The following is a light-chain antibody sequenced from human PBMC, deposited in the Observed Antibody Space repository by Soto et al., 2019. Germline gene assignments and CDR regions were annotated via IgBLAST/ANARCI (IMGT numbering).Light chain of an antibody. Sequence: QSALTQPASVSGSPGQSITISCTGTSSDVGGYNHVSWYQQHPGKAPKLIIYEVSNRPSGVSNRLSGSKSGNTASLTISGLQADDEADDSCCSYTSSSIRVFGGGTKLTVL. J-gene: IGLJ3*02. CDR1: SSDVGGYNH. V-gene: IGLV2-14*01. CDR3: CSYTSSSIRV. CDR2: EVS.